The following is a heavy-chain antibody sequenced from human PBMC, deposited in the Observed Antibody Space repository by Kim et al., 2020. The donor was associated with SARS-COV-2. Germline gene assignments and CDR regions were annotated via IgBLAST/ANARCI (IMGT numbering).Heavy chain of an antibody. CDR3: ARTEGESNYYYYYGMDV. D-gene: IGHD4-4*01. CDR1: GYTFTGYG. J-gene: IGHJ6*02. Sequence: ASVKVSCKASGYTFTGYGISWVRQAPGQGLEWMGWISAYNGNTNYAQKLQGRVTMTTDTSTSTAYMELRSLRSDDTAVYYCARTEGESNYYYYYGMDVWGQGTTVTVSS. CDR2: ISAYNGNT. V-gene: IGHV1-18*04.